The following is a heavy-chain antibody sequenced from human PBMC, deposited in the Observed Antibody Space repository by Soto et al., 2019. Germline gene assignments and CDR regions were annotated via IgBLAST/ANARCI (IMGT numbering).Heavy chain of an antibody. Sequence: SETLTLTCPLSGGSVRAPDCWNWVRQSPDKGLEWIAEVHISGHSNYNPSLRSRVSVSIDSSKNQFYLNLNSVTAADTAIYYCARVRQGCSANNCYFDPWGQGTQVTVSS. D-gene: IGHD1-1*01. V-gene: IGHV4-4*02. J-gene: IGHJ5*01. CDR3: ARVRQGCSANNCYFDP. CDR2: VHISGHS. CDR1: GGSVRAPDC.